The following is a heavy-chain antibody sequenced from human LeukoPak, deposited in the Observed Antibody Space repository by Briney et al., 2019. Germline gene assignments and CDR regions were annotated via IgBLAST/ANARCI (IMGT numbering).Heavy chain of an antibody. J-gene: IGHJ3*02. CDR3: ARVRWLQLDAFDI. CDR2: INPNSGGT. D-gene: IGHD5-12*01. V-gene: IGHV1-2*02. Sequence: ASVKVSCKASGYTFTGYYMHWVRQAPGQGLEWMGWINPNSGGTNYARKFQGRVTITRDTSISTAYMELSRLRSDDTAVYYCARVRWLQLDAFDIWGQGTMVTVSS. CDR1: GYTFTGYY.